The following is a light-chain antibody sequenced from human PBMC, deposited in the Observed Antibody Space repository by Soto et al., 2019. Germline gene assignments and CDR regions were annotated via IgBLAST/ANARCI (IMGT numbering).Light chain of an antibody. V-gene: IGLV8-61*01. J-gene: IGLJ2*01. CDR1: SGSVSATYY. CDR2: STN. CDR3: VLQMPSGFPV. Sequence: QTVVTQEPSFSVSPGGTVTVTCGLSSGSVSATYYPSWYQQTPGQAPRTLIYSTNTRSSGVPDRFSGSILGNKAALTITGAQADDESDYYCVLQMPSGFPVFGGGTKLTVL.